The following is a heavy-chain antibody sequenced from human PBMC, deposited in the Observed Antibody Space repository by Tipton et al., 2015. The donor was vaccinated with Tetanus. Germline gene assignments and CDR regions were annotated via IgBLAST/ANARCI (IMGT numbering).Heavy chain of an antibody. D-gene: IGHD4-17*01. J-gene: IGHJ3*01. CDR1: GASMSSSSYY. CDR2: IYCSGSS. CDR3: ARPSTTVTPRAFDV. Sequence: GLVKPSETLSLTCNVSGASMSSSSYYWDWIRQPPGKGLEWIGSIYCSGSSYYNPSLESRVTISLDTSKNRFSLKLTSVTAADAAVYYCARPSTTVTPRAFDVWGQGTMVTVSS. V-gene: IGHV4-39*01.